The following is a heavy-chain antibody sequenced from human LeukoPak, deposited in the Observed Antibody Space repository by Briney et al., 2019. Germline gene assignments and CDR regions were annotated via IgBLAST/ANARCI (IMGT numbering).Heavy chain of an antibody. CDR3: VKVMVYYYYGMDV. CDR2: ISGSGGTT. V-gene: IGHV3-23*01. D-gene: IGHD3-10*01. CDR1: GFTFNNYA. Sequence: AGSLRLSCAASGFTFNNYAMSWVRQAPGKGLEWVSAISGSGGTTYYAESVKGRFTISRDNSKNTLYMQMNSLRAEDTAVYYCVKVMVYYYYGMDVWGQGTTVTVAS. J-gene: IGHJ6*02.